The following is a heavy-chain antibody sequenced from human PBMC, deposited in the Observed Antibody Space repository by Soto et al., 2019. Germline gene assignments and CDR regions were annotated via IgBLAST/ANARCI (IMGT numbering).Heavy chain of an antibody. CDR2: IIPIFGTA. Sequence: ASGKVSCKASGGTFSSYAISWVRQAPGQGLEWMGGIIPIFGTANYAQKFQGRVTITADKSTSTAYMELSSLRSEDTAVYYCATSWSSGYYFVDDAFDIWGQGIMVTVS. CDR1: GGTFSSYA. D-gene: IGHD3-22*01. V-gene: IGHV1-69*06. J-gene: IGHJ3*02. CDR3: ATSWSSGYYFVDDAFDI.